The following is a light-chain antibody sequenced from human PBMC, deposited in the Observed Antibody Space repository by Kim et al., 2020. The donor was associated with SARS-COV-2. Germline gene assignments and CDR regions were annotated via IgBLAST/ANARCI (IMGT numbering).Light chain of an antibody. V-gene: IGKV3-20*01. CDR3: QQYGSSLALT. CDR2: AAS. J-gene: IGKJ4*01. CDR1: QSVTSSY. Sequence: EIVLTQSPGTLSLSPGERATLSCRASQSVTSSYLAWYQQKPGQAPRLLIYAASSRATAIPDRFSGSGSGTDFTLTISRLEPEDFAVYYCQQYGSSLALTFGGGTKVEIK.